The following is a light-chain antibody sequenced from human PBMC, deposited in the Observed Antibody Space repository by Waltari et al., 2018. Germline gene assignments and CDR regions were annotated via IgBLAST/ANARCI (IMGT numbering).Light chain of an antibody. J-gene: IGKJ2*01. V-gene: IGKV3-15*01. CDR3: QQYNDWPPYT. CDR2: GAS. CDR1: QSVSSN. Sequence: EIVMTQSPGTLSVSPGERATLSCRASQSVSSNLAWYQQKPGQAPRLVIYGASPRATGIPAKFSGSGSGTEFTRTISSLQSEDFAVYFCQQYNDWPPYTFGQGTKLEIK.